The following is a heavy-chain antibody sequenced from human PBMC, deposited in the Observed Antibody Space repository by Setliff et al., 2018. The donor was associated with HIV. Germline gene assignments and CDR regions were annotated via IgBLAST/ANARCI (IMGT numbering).Heavy chain of an antibody. V-gene: IGHV1-69*05. CDR2: TIPMFGTA. Sequence: GASVKVSCKASGGTFGIYGISWVRQAPGQGLEWMGGTIPMFGTANYAQKFQGRVTITTDESTNTSYMELSSLRSEDTAVYYCARESACSSTSCPKVLDYWGQGTLV. CDR1: GGTFGIYG. J-gene: IGHJ4*02. CDR3: ARESACSSTSCPKVLDY. D-gene: IGHD2-2*01.